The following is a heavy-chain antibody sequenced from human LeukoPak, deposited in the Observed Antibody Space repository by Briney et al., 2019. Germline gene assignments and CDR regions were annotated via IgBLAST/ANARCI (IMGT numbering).Heavy chain of an antibody. J-gene: IGHJ4*02. V-gene: IGHV3-23*01. CDR2: ISGSGGST. CDR3: AKETLVTRVFDY. Sequence: AGGSLRLSCAAPGFTFSSYAMSWVRQAPRKGLEWVSAISGSGGSTYYADSVKGRFTISRDNSKNTLYLQMNSLRAEDTAVYYCAKETLVTRVFDYWGQGTLVTVSS. D-gene: IGHD3-9*01. CDR1: GFTFSSYA.